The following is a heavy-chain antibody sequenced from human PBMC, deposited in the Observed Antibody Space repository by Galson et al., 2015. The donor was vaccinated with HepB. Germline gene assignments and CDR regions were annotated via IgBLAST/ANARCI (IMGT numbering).Heavy chain of an antibody. D-gene: IGHD3-3*01. CDR1: GFAFKTFD. V-gene: IGHV3-23*01. J-gene: IGHJ6*03. CDR3: AKGEPLYDFWSGYSRYYYYMDV. Sequence: SLRLSCAASGFAFKTFDTNWVRQAPGKGLEWVSTISAGGDRTYYADSVKARFTISRDNSKDTLYMQINSLRDEDTAVYYCAKGEPLYDFWSGYSRYYYYMDVWGTGTTVTVSS. CDR2: ISAGGDRT.